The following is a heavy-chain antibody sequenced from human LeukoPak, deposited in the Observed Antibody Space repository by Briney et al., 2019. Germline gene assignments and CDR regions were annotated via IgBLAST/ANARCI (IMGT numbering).Heavy chain of an antibody. V-gene: IGHV3-23*01. Sequence: PGGSLRLSCAASGFTFSSYAMSWVRQAPGKGLEGVSAISGSGGSTYYADSVKGRFTISRDNAKNSLYLQMNSLRAEDTAVYYCARDRSSGYPGTFDIWGQGTMVTVSS. D-gene: IGHD3-22*01. J-gene: IGHJ3*02. CDR3: ARDRSSGYPGTFDI. CDR1: GFTFSSYA. CDR2: ISGSGGST.